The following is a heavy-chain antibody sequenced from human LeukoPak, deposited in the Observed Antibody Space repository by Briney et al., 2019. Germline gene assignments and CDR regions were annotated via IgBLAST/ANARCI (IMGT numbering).Heavy chain of an antibody. J-gene: IGHJ4*02. D-gene: IGHD6-13*01. V-gene: IGHV1-18*01. Sequence: GASVKVSCKASGYTFTSYGISWVRQAPGQGLEWMGWISAYNGNTNYAQKLQGRVTMTTDTSTSTAYMELRSLRSDDTAVYYCARDQRTVSWGIAAFPDYWGQGTLVTVSS. CDR1: GYTFTSYG. CDR2: ISAYNGNT. CDR3: ARDQRTVSWGIAAFPDY.